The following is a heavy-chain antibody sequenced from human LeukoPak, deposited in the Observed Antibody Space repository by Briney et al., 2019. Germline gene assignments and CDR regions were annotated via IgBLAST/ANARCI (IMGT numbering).Heavy chain of an antibody. Sequence: SVKVSCKASGGTFSSYAISWVRQAPGQGLEWMGGIIPIFGTANYAQKFQGRVTITADKSTSTAYMELSSLRSEDTAVYYCARAQRGYCSGGCCYSFDYWGQGTLVTVSS. CDR2: IIPIFGTA. D-gene: IGHD2-15*01. V-gene: IGHV1-69*06. CDR3: ARAQRGYCSGGCCYSFDY. CDR1: GGTFSSYA. J-gene: IGHJ4*02.